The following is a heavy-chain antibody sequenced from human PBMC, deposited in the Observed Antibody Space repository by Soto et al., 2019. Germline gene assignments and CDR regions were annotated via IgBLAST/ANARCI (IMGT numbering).Heavy chain of an antibody. Sequence: SETLSLTCTVSGGSISSYYWSWIRQPPGKGLEWIGYIYYSGSTNYNPSLKSRVTISVDTSKNQFSLKLSSVTAADTAVYYCARVGSDYPGMWFDYWGQGTLVTVSS. J-gene: IGHJ4*02. D-gene: IGHD1-26*01. CDR2: IYYSGST. CDR3: ARVGSDYPGMWFDY. CDR1: GGSISSYY. V-gene: IGHV4-59*01.